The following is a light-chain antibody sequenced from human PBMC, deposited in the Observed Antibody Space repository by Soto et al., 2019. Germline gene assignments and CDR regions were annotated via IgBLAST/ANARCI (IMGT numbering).Light chain of an antibody. V-gene: IGLV1-40*01. J-gene: IGLJ1*01. Sequence: QSVLTQPPSVSGAPGQRVTIACTGSSSNIGAGYDVHWYQQLRGTAPKLLIYGNSNRPSGVPDRFSGSKSGTSASLAITGLQAEDAADYYCQSYASSLSGYVFGTGTKVTVL. CDR3: QSYASSLSGYV. CDR2: GNS. CDR1: SSNIGAGYD.